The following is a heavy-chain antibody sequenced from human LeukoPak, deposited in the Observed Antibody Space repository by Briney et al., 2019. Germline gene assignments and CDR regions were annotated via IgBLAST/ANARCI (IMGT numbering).Heavy chain of an antibody. CDR1: GFTFSSYA. J-gene: IGHJ4*02. D-gene: IGHD3-22*01. CDR3: ACARYYYDSSGYQPTGQFDY. Sequence: GGSLRLSCAASGFTFSSYAMSWVRQAPGKGLEWVSAISGSGGSTYYADSVKGRFTISRDNSKNTLYLQMNSLRAEDTAVYYCACARYYYDSSGYQPTGQFDYWGQGTLVTVSS. CDR2: ISGSGGST. V-gene: IGHV3-23*01.